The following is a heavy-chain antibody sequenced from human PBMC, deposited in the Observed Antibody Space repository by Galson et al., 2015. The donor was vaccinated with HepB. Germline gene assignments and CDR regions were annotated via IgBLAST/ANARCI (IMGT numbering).Heavy chain of an antibody. J-gene: IGHJ4*02. CDR2: IKEDGSEE. Sequence: SLRLSCAASGFTFSSYWMQWVRQPPGKGLECVANIKEDGSEEYYVESVKGRFTISRDNAKNSLYLQMNNLRVEDTAVYYCARETLSVSGDSWGQGTLVTVSS. D-gene: IGHD7-27*01. CDR3: ARETLSVSGDS. CDR1: GFTFSSYW. V-gene: IGHV3-7*01.